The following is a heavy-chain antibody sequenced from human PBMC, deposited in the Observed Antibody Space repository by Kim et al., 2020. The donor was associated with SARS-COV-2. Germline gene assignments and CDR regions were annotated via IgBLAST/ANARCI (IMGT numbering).Heavy chain of an antibody. D-gene: IGHD3-10*01. CDR3: ARGLWFGYPGAFDI. J-gene: IGHJ3*02. CDR1: GYTFTSYA. V-gene: IGHV7-4-1*02. CDR2: INTNTGNP. Sequence: ASVKVSCKASGYTFTSYAMNWVRQAPGQGLEWMGWINTNTGNPTYAQGFTGRFVFSLDTSVSTAYLQISSLKAEDTAVYYCARGLWFGYPGAFDIWGQGTMVTVSS.